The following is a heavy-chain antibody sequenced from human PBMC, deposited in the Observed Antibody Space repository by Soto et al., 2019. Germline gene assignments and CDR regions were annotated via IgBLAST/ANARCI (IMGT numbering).Heavy chain of an antibody. V-gene: IGHV4-30-4*01. Sequence: QVQLQESGPRLVKPSQTLSLTCSVSGASIRSGRYYWSWIRQSPGRGLEWIGYIYYTGTTHYNPAVKSRATIFLDNSKDQFSLTLTSVTAADTAIYYCATVLHDYGTNWVDSWGQGTQVTVSS. D-gene: IGHD3-16*01. CDR3: ATVLHDYGTNWVDS. CDR2: IYYTGTT. J-gene: IGHJ5*01. CDR1: GASIRSGRYY.